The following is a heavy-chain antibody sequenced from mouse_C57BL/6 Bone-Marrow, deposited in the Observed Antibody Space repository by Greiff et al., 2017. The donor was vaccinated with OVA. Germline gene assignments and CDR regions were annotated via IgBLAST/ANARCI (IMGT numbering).Heavy chain of an antibody. CDR2: IYPGSGNT. J-gene: IGHJ2*01. Sequence: VMLVESGAELVRPGASVKLSCKASGYTFTDYYINWVKQRPGQGLEWIARIYPGSGNTYYNEKFKGKATLTAEKSSSTAYMQLSSLTSEDSAVYFCARGGLPYYFDYWGQGTTLTVSS. V-gene: IGHV1-76*01. CDR1: GYTFTDYY. D-gene: IGHD2-4*01. CDR3: ARGGLPYYFDY.